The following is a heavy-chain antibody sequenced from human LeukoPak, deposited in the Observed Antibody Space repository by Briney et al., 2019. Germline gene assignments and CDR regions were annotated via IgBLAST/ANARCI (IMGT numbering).Heavy chain of an antibody. CDR3: ATVNRRGRWLRFLGHYDYMDV. D-gene: IGHD3-3*01. CDR2: VDPEDGET. CDR1: GYTFTDYY. V-gene: IGHV1-69-2*01. J-gene: IGHJ6*03. Sequence: ATVKISCKASGYTFTDYYMHWVQQAPGKGLEWMGRVDPEDGETIYAEKFQGRVTITADTSTDTAYMELSSLRSEDTAVYYCATVNRRGRWLRFLGHYDYMDVWGKGTTVTVSS.